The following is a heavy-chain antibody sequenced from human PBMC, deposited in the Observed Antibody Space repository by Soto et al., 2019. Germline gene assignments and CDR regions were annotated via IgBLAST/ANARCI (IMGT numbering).Heavy chain of an antibody. D-gene: IGHD2-2*01. CDR3: ARRYCISASCPSNYYGIAV. CDR2: IDPIDSYT. CDR1: GYNFASYW. J-gene: IGHJ6*02. V-gene: IGHV5-10-1*01. Sequence: GESLKISCQGSGYNFASYWISWVRQMPGKGLEWMGRIDPIDSYTNYSPSFQGHVTISADKSISTAYLQWSSLKASDTAMYYCARRYCISASCPSNYYGIAVWGQGTTVTVSS.